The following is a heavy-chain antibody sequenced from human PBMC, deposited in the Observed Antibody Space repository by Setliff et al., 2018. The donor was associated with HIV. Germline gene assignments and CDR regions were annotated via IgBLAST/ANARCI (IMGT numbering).Heavy chain of an antibody. CDR2: INPNMGDT. J-gene: IGHJ4*02. Sequence: ASVKVSCKASGYKFTGHHIQWMRQAPGQGLEWMGRINPNMGDTQYAQKFQGRIIMTRDTSINTVYMELSSLTSDDTALYYCARQDIPTGYYLFDYRGQGTQVTVSS. V-gene: IGHV1-2*06. CDR3: ARQDIPTGYYLFDY. D-gene: IGHD3-9*01. CDR1: GYKFTGHH.